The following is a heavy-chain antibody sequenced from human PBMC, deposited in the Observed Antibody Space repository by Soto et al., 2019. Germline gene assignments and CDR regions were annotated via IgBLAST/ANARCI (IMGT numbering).Heavy chain of an antibody. CDR2: ISWSSEII. Sequence: EMTLVESGGGLVQPGRSLRLSCAASGFTFDAYAMHWVRQGPGQGLERVSSISWSSEIIDYADSVKGRFSNSRDSAKNSLYLQMNSLRPEDTAVYDCATDIEWGGSHPNHAFDVWDQGTMVSVSS. V-gene: IGHV3-9*01. J-gene: IGHJ3*01. D-gene: IGHD1-26*01. CDR3: ATDIEWGGSHPNHAFDV. CDR1: GFTFDAYA.